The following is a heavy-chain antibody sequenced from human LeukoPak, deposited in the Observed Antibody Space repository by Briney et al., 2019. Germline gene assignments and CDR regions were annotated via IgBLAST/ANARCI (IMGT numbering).Heavy chain of an antibody. J-gene: IGHJ4*02. CDR3: ARDLSGSNALDY. V-gene: IGHV3-23*01. D-gene: IGHD1-26*01. CDR2: ISGSGGST. Sequence: GGSLRLSCAASGFTFSNYAMNWVRQAPGKGLEWVSSISGSGGSTYYADSVKGRFTISRDNSKNTLYLQMNSLRAEDMAVYYCARDLSGSNALDYWGQGTLVTVSS. CDR1: GFTFSNYA.